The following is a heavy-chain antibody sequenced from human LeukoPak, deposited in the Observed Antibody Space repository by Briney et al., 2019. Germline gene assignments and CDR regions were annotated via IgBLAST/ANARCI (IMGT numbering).Heavy chain of an antibody. J-gene: IGHJ4*02. V-gene: IGHV4-61*02. CDR2: IYTSGST. CDR3: ARESPLGHYFDY. D-gene: IGHD3-16*01. CDR1: GGSISSGSYY. Sequence: PSQTLSLTCTVSGGSISSGSYYWRWIRQPAGKGLEGIGRIYTSGSTNYNPSLKRRFTITVNTTNNLFSLTLSYVTPATAAVYYCARESPLGHYFDYWGQGTLVTVSS.